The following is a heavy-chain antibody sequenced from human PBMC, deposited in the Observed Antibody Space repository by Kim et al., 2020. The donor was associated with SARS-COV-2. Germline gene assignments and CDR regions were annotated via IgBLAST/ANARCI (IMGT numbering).Heavy chain of an antibody. CDR2: IDHSGST. Sequence: SETLSLTCTVSGGSISSANYYWGWIRRPPGKGLEWIGSIDHSGSTYYNPSLKSRVIMSVDTSKNQFSLKLSSVTAADTTVFYCARNGIAVSGSSWGAFDIWGQGTMVIVSS. CDR1: GGSISSANYY. J-gene: IGHJ3*02. V-gene: IGHV4-39*01. D-gene: IGHD6-19*01. CDR3: ARNGIAVSGSSWGAFDI.